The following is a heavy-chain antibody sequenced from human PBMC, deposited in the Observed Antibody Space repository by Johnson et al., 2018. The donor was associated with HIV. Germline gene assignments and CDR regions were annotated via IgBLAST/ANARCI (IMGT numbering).Heavy chain of an antibody. Sequence: VQLVESGGGLVQPGRSLRLSCAASGFTFDDYAMHWVRQAPGKGLEWVSGISWNSGSIGYADSVKGRFTISRDNAKTSLYLQMNSLRAEDTAVYYCARDGYSGSYLVSLDAFDIWGQGTMVTVSS. CDR3: ARDGYSGSYLVSLDAFDI. V-gene: IGHV3-9*01. J-gene: IGHJ3*02. CDR1: GFTFDDYA. CDR2: ISWNSGSI. D-gene: IGHD1-26*01.